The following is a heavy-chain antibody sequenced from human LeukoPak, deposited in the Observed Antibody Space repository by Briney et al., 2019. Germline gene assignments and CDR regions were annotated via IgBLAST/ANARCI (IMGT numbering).Heavy chain of an antibody. CDR2: IYYSGST. D-gene: IGHD2-2*02. CDR3: ARIVLGYCSSTSCYTWFDP. J-gene: IGHJ5*02. V-gene: IGHV4-39*01. Sequence: SETLSLTCTVSGGSISSSSYYWGWIRQPPGKGLEWIGSIYYSGSTYYNPSLKSRVTISVYTSKNQFSLKLSSVTAADTAVYYCARIVLGYCSSTSCYTWFDPWGQGTLVTVSS. CDR1: GGSISSSSYY.